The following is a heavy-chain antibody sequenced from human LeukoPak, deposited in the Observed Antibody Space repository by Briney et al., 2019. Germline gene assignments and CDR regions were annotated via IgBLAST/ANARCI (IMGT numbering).Heavy chain of an antibody. CDR1: GFTFISYS. Sequence: PGGSLRLSCAASGFTFISYSIHWVRQAPGKGLEWVAFIRYDGSKKFYADSVKGRFTISRDNSKNTLYLQMYSLRAEDTAVYYCARDAAYGYDRFDYWGQGTQVTVSS. CDR2: IRYDGSKK. V-gene: IGHV3-30*02. CDR3: ARDAAYGYDRFDY. J-gene: IGHJ4*02. D-gene: IGHD5-18*01.